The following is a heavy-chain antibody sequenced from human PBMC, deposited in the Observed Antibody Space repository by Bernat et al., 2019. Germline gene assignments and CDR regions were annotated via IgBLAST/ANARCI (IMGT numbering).Heavy chain of an antibody. CDR1: GFTLSSFC. V-gene: IGHV3-7*03. D-gene: IGHD2-2*01. Sequence: EVQLVESGGGLVQPGGSLRLSCAASGFTLSSFCMTWVRQAPGRGLEWVTNIKQDGSERNYVDSVKGRFTISRDNAENSLYLQMNSLRAEDTAVYYCATQPAATSTDVWGRGTTVTVYS. CDR3: ATQPAATSTDV. J-gene: IGHJ6*02. CDR2: IKQDGSER.